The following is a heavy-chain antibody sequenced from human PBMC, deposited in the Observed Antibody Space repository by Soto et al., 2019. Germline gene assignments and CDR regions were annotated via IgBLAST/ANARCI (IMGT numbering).Heavy chain of an antibody. V-gene: IGHV3-9*01. Sequence: GGSLRLSCAASGFTFDDYAMHWVRQAPGKGLEWVSGISWNSGSIGYADSVKGRFTISRDNAKNSLYLQMNSLRSEDTALYYCARSITIFGVVILGPMDVWGQGTTVTVSS. J-gene: IGHJ6*02. CDR3: ARSITIFGVVILGPMDV. CDR1: GFTFDDYA. CDR2: ISWNSGSI. D-gene: IGHD3-3*01.